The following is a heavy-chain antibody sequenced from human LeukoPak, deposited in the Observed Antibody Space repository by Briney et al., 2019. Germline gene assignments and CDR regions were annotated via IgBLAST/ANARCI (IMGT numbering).Heavy chain of an antibody. D-gene: IGHD3-22*01. CDR1: GFTFSSYA. V-gene: IGHV3-23*01. Sequence: GGSLRLSCAASGFTFSSYAMSWVRQAPGKGLEWVSAISGSGGSTYYADSVRGRFNIYRDNSKNTLYLQMNSLRAEDTAIYYCAKGQTYFFDSSGQYYFDYWGQGTLVTVSS. CDR3: AKGQTYFFDSSGQYYFDY. CDR2: ISGSGGST. J-gene: IGHJ4*02.